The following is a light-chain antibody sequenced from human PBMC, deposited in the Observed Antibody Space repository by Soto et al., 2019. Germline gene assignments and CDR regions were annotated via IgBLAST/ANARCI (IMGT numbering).Light chain of an antibody. J-gene: IGKJ1*01. CDR1: QSINNN. CDR2: GAS. V-gene: IGKV1-39*01. Sequence: DIRMTQSPSSLSASVGDRVTITCRASQSINNNLSWYKQKPGKVPELLIYGASTLQSGVPSRFSGSGSGTDFTLTINSLQPEDFATYYCQRSSSTPPWTFGQGTKVEIK. CDR3: QRSSSTPPWT.